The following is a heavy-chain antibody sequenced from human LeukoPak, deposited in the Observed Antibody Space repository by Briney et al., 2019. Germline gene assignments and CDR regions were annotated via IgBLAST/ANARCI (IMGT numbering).Heavy chain of an antibody. V-gene: IGHV1-46*01. CDR1: GYSFTSYY. D-gene: IGHD3-9*01. CDR2: INPSGGST. CDR3: ARGVPRDWLLFL. J-gene: IGHJ4*02. Sequence: ASVKVSCKASGYSFTSYYMHWVRQAPGQGLEWMGIINPSGGSTSYAQKFQGRVTMTRDMSTSTVYMELSSLRSEDTAVYYCARGVPRDWLLFLWGQGTLVTVSS.